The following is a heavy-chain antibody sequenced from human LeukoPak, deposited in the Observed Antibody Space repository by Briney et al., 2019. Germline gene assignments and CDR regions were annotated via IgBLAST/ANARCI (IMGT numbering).Heavy chain of an antibody. CDR2: IYYSGST. J-gene: IGHJ4*02. D-gene: IGHD3-22*01. Sequence: SETLSLTCSVSDGSINSYYWSWIRQHPGKGLEWIGYIYYSGSTYYNPSLKSRVTISVDTSKNQFSLKLSSVTAADTAVYYCARLPYYYDSSGYRHFFPFDYWGQGTLVTVSS. CDR3: ARLPYYYDSSGYRHFFPFDY. CDR1: DGSINSYY. V-gene: IGHV4-59*06.